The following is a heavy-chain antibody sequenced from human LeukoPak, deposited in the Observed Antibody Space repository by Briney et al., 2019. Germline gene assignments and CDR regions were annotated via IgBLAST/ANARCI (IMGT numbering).Heavy chain of an antibody. V-gene: IGHV1-46*01. D-gene: IGHD3-9*01. CDR2: INPSGGST. CDR1: GYTFTSYY. CDR3: ARGPSSVRYFDWSSYYYYGMDV. Sequence: WASVKVSRKASGYTFTSYYMHWVRQAPGQGLEWMGIINPSGGSTSYAQKFQGRVTMTRDTSTSTVYMELSSLRPEDTAVYYCARGPSSVRYFDWSSYYYYGMDVWGQGTTVTVSS. J-gene: IGHJ6*02.